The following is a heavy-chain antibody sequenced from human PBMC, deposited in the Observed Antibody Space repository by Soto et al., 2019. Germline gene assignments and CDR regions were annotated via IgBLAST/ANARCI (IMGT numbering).Heavy chain of an antibody. J-gene: IGHJ4*02. CDR3: AKRPLTAAGFDY. CDR2: STGSGGGT. V-gene: IGHV3-23*01. Sequence: EVQLLESGGGLVQPGGSLRLSCAASGFTFSNYAMTWVRQAPGKGLEWVSVSTGSGGGTYFVDSVKGRFTISRDNSKNTVYLQMKSLRDEDTAVYYCAKRPLTAAGFDYWGQGTLVTVSS. CDR1: GFTFSNYA. D-gene: IGHD6-13*01.